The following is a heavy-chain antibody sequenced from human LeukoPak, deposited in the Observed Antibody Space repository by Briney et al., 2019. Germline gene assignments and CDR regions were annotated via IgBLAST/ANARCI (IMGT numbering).Heavy chain of an antibody. CDR1: GFTFSSYS. CDR2: ISSSSSYI. Sequence: GGSLRLSCAASGFTFSSYSMNWVRQAPGKGLEWVSSISSSSSYIYYADSVKGRFTISRDNAKNSLYLQMNSLRAEDTAVYYCARVSCSSTSCYRGDYWGQGTLVTVSS. CDR3: ARVSCSSTSCYRGDY. D-gene: IGHD2-2*01. V-gene: IGHV3-21*01. J-gene: IGHJ4*02.